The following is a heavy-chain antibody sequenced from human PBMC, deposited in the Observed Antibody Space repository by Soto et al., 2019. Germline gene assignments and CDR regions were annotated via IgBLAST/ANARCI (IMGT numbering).Heavy chain of an antibody. CDR2: IDPSDSYT. J-gene: IGHJ3*02. V-gene: IGHV5-10-1*01. D-gene: IGHD3-10*01. Sequence: PGESLKISCQGSGYSFSSYWISWVRQMPGKGLEWMGRIDPSDSYTNYSPSFQGHVTISADKSISTAYLQWSSLKASDTAMYYCARQTPGVTHAIDNWGQGTMVTVSS. CDR3: ARQTPGVTHAIDN. CDR1: GYSFSSYW.